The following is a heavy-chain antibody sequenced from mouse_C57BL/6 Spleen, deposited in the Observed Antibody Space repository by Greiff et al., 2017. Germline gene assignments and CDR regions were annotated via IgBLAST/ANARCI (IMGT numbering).Heavy chain of an antibody. CDR1: GYTFTSYW. CDR2: IDPSDSYT. Sequence: QVQLQQPGAELVKPGASVKLSCKASGYTFTSYWMQWVNQRPGQGLEWIGEIDPSDSYTNYNQKFKGKATLTVDTSSSTAYMQLSSLTSEDSAVYYCVKDYFDYWGQGTTLTASS. J-gene: IGHJ2*01. V-gene: IGHV1-50*01. CDR3: VKDYFDY.